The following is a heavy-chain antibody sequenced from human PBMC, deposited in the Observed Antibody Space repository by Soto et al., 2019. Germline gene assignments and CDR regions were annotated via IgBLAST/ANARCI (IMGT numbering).Heavy chain of an antibody. CDR1: GGSFSGHS. J-gene: IGHJ5*01. Sequence: SETLSLTCAVYGGSFSGHSWTWIRQSPGKGLEWIGDINHSGRVNYSPSLKSRVTISLDTSKNQFSLTLSAVTAADTAMYYCSTRAYDTTGYYRFDPWGQGTLVTVSS. V-gene: IGHV4-34*01. CDR2: INHSGRV. D-gene: IGHD3-22*01. CDR3: STRAYDTTGYYRFDP.